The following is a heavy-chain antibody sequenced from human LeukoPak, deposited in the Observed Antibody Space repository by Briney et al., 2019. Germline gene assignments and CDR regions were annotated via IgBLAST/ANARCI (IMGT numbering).Heavy chain of an antibody. CDR2: ISMNVQTT. CDR3: VREGLERRTNFDY. D-gene: IGHD1-1*01. CDR1: GFTFTSHV. Sequence: PGGSLSLSCSASGFTFTSHVMHWARQAPGKGLQYVSGISMNVQTTYYAGSVKGRFTISRDSSKNTVYLQMNSLTAEDTAVYYCVREGLERRTNFDYWGQGTLVSVSS. V-gene: IGHV3-64D*06. J-gene: IGHJ4*02.